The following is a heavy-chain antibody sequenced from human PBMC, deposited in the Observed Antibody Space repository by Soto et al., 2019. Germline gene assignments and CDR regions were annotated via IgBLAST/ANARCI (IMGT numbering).Heavy chain of an antibody. CDR3: ARGVGSGSYYNQYNWFDP. J-gene: IGHJ5*02. D-gene: IGHD3-10*01. CDR1: GYTFTNYG. CDR2: ISAYNGNT. Sequence: QVQLVQSGSEVKKPGASVKVSCKASGYTFTNYGISWVRQAPGQGLEWMGWISAYNGNTKYAQKLQGRVTMTTDTSTSTAYMELRSLRSDDTAVYYCARGVGSGSYYNQYNWFDPWGQGTLVTVSS. V-gene: IGHV1-18*01.